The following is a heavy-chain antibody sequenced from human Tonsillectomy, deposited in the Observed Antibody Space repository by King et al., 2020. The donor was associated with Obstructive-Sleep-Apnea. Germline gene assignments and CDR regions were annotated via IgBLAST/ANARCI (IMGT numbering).Heavy chain of an antibody. Sequence: EQLVQSGGGLVQPGGSLRLSCAASGFTFSSYARSWVRQAPGKGLEWVSTISGDGKSTYYVDSAKGRFTISRENSKNTLYLQMNSLRAEDTAVYYCAKDRSGWTPFDYWGQGTLVTVSS. D-gene: IGHD6-19*01. CDR2: ISGDGKST. J-gene: IGHJ4*02. V-gene: IGHV3-23*04. CDR1: GFTFSSYA. CDR3: AKDRSGWTPFDY.